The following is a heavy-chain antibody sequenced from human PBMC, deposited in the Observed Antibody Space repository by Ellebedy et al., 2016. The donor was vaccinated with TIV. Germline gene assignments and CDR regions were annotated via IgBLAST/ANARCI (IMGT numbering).Heavy chain of an antibody. Sequence: GGSLRLXCTVSGFTFSTYAMHWARQAPGKGLEWVAVIAYDGSNKYYADSVKGRFAISRDNSKSTLSLQMSSLRTEDTAEYYCARGGYTSGWFDYWGQGTLVTVSS. J-gene: IGHJ4*02. D-gene: IGHD6-19*01. CDR3: ARGGYTSGWFDY. CDR2: IAYDGSNK. V-gene: IGHV3-30*09. CDR1: GFTFSTYA.